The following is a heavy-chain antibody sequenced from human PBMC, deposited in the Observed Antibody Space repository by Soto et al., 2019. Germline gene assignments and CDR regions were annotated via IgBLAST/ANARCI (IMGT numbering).Heavy chain of an antibody. J-gene: IGHJ3*02. D-gene: IGHD3-10*01. Sequence: GESLKISCAASGFTFSSYAMSWVRQAPGKGLEWVSAISGSGGSTYYADSVKGRFTISRDNSKNTLYLQMNSLRAEDTAVYYCAKLQPGDWTAFDIWGQGTMVTVSS. CDR1: GFTFSSYA. CDR3: AKLQPGDWTAFDI. V-gene: IGHV3-23*01. CDR2: ISGSGGST.